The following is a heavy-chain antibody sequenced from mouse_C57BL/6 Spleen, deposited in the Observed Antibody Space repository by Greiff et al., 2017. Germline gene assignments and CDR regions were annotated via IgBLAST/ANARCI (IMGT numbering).Heavy chain of an antibody. CDR3: AFITTRGYFDY. CDR2: IHPNSGST. Sequence: QVQLQQPGAELVKPGASVKLSCKASGYTFTSYWMHWVKQRPGQGLEWIGMIHPNSGSTNYNEKFKSKATLNVDKSSSTAYMQLSSLTSEDSAVYYCAFITTRGYFDYWGQGTTLTVSS. CDR1: GYTFTSYW. V-gene: IGHV1-64*01. J-gene: IGHJ2*01. D-gene: IGHD1-2*01.